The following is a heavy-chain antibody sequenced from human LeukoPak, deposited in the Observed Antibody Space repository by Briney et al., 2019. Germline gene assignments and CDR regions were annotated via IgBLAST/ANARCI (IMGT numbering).Heavy chain of an antibody. CDR3: ARDVGYCTNGVCYTV. D-gene: IGHD2-8*01. CDR2: INSDGSST. V-gene: IGHV3-74*01. CDR1: GFTFSSYW. Sequence: PGGSLRLSCAASGFTFSSYWMHWVRQAPGKGLVWVSRINSDGSSTSYADSVKGRFTISRDNAKNSLYLQMSSLRAEDTAVYYCARDVGYCTNGVCYTVWGQGTLVTVSS. J-gene: IGHJ4*02.